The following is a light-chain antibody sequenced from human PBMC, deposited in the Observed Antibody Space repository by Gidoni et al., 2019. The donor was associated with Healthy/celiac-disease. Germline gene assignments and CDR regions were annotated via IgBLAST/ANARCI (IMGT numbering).Light chain of an antibody. J-gene: IGKJ2*01. CDR1: QSVSSRY. V-gene: IGKV3-20*01. Sequence: EIVLKQSPDTLSLSPGERATLSCRSSQSVSSRYLAWYQQKPGQPPILLIYCASSSATGIPDRFSVSGSGTDFTLTILRLEPEDFSVYYCQQYGSSPLYTFGQRTKLELK. CDR3: QQYGSSPLYT. CDR2: CAS.